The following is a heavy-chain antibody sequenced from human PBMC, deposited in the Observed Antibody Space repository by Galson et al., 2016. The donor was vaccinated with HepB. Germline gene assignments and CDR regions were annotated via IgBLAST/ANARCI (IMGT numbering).Heavy chain of an antibody. Sequence: ETLSLTCAVSGGSISTSNWWSWVRQPPGKGLEWIGEIYHSGSTNYNPSLKSRVTISVDKSKNQFSLKLSSVTAADTAVYYCARTVRGVKINWFDPWGQGTLATVSA. J-gene: IGHJ5*02. CDR2: IYHSGST. V-gene: IGHV4-4*02. CDR3: ARTVRGVKINWFDP. D-gene: IGHD3-10*01. CDR1: GGSISTSNW.